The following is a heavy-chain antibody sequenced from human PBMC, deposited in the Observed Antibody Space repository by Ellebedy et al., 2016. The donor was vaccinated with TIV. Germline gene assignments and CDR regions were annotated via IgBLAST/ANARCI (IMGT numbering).Heavy chain of an antibody. D-gene: IGHD6-13*01. J-gene: IGHJ4*02. V-gene: IGHV4-4*07. CDR2: IYTSGST. Sequence: SETLSLXXTVSGGSISSYYWSWIRQPAGKGLEWIGRIYTSGSTNYNPSLKSRVTMSVDTSKNQFSLKLSSVTAADTAGYYCARSWGGTGIAAFDYWGQGTLVTVSS. CDR3: ARSWGGTGIAAFDY. CDR1: GGSISSYY.